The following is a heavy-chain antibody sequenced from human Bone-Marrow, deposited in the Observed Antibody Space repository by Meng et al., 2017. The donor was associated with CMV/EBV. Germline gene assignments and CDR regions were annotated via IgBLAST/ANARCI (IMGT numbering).Heavy chain of an antibody. CDR1: GFTFDDYA. CDR2: ISWNSGSI. J-gene: IGHJ4*02. V-gene: IGHV3-9*01. CDR3: ASIAARPGSDY. Sequence: GGSLRLSCAASGFTFDDYAMHWVRQAPGKGLEWVSGISWNSGSIGYADSVKGRFTISRDNAKNTLYLQMNSLRAEDTAVYYCASIAARPGSDYWGQGTLVTVSS. D-gene: IGHD6-6*01.